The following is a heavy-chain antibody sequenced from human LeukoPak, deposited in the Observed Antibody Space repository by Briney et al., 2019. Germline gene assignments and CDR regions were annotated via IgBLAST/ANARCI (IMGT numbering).Heavy chain of an antibody. D-gene: IGHD3-10*01. CDR3: ARGPSSLGVGVRSAEFFQH. J-gene: IGHJ1*01. CDR2: ISAYNGNT. Sequence: GASVKVSCKASGYIFSNYGINWVRQAPGQGLEWMGWISAYNGNTEYAQKVQVRVTMTTDTSTSTAYMELRSLRSDDTAVYYCARGPSSLGVGVRSAEFFQHWGQGTLVTVSS. CDR1: GYIFSNYG. V-gene: IGHV1-18*01.